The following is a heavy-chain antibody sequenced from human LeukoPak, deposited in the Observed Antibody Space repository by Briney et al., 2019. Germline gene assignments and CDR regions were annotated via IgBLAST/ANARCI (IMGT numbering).Heavy chain of an antibody. CDR2: MNPNSGNT. Sequence: ASVKVSCKASGYTFSSYDINWVRQATGQGLEWMGWMNPNSGNTGYAQKFQGRVTLTRNTSISTAYMELRSLRSEDTAVYYCARGVGGYDHRSGDYWGQGTLVTVSS. V-gene: IGHV1-8*01. J-gene: IGHJ4*02. CDR3: ARGVGGYDHRSGDY. CDR1: GYTFSSYD. D-gene: IGHD5-12*01.